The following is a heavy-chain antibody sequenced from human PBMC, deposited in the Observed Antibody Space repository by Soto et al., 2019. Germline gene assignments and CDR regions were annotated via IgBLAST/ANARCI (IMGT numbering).Heavy chain of an antibody. CDR1: GYTFTSYG. Sequence: QVQLVQSGAAVKKPGASVKGSCKASGYTFTSYGISWVRQAPGQGLEWKGWISAYNGNTNYAQRLQGRVTMTTDTYTSTAYMELSSLISDDTALYYCARDEPVVAGSSGMDVWGQGATVTVSS. V-gene: IGHV1-18*01. CDR2: ISAYNGNT. CDR3: ARDEPVVAGSSGMDV. D-gene: IGHD6-19*01. J-gene: IGHJ6*02.